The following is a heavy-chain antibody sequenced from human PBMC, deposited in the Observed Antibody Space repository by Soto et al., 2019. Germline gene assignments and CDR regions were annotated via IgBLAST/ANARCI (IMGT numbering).Heavy chain of an antibody. CDR2: ISYDGSNK. D-gene: IGHD3-22*01. CDR1: GFTFSSYG. J-gene: IGHJ6*02. V-gene: IGHV3-30*18. CDR3: AKDSRYDSSGYYYYYYYYGMDV. Sequence: LRLSCAASGFTFSSYGMHWVRQAPGKGLEWVAVISYDGSNKYYADSVKGRFTISRDNSKNTLYLQMNSLRAEDTAVYYCAKDSRYDSSGYYYYYYYYGMDVWGQGTTVTVSS.